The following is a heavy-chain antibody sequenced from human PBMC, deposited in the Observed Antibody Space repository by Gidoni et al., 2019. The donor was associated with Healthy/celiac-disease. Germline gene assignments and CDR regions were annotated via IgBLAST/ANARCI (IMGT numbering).Heavy chain of an antibody. Sequence: EVQLVESGGGLVQPGGSLRLSCAASGFTFTSYWMTWVRQAPGKGLEWVANIKQDGSEKYYVDSVKGRFTISRDTAKNSLYLQMNSLRAEDTAVYYCARNFEDWYFDLWGRGTLVTVSS. V-gene: IGHV3-7*01. CDR3: ARNFEDWYFDL. D-gene: IGHD1-7*01. J-gene: IGHJ2*01. CDR2: IKQDGSEK. CDR1: GFTFTSYW.